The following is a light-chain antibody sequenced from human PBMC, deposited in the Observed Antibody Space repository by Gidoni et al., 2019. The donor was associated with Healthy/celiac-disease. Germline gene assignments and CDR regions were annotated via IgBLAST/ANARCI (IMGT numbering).Light chain of an antibody. J-gene: IGKJ4*01. CDR3: QQYGSSPPSLT. CDR1: QSVSSSY. V-gene: IGKV3-20*01. CDR2: GAS. Sequence: DIVLTQSPGTLSLSPGERATLSCRASQSVSSSYLAWYQQKPGQAPRLLIYGASSRATGIPDRFSGSGSETDFTLTISRLEPEDFAVYYCQQYGSSPPSLTFGGGTKVEIK.